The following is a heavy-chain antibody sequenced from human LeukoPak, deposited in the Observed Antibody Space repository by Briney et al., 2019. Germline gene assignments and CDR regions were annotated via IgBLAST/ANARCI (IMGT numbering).Heavy chain of an antibody. V-gene: IGHV3-53*05. J-gene: IGHJ3*02. CDR2: IYSGGST. CDR1: GFTVSSNY. D-gene: IGHD3-22*01. CDR3: AKGDYYDSSGDDAFDI. Sequence: GGSLRLSCAASGFTVSSNYMSWVRQAPGKGLGWVSVIYSGGSTYYADSVKGRFTISRDNSKNTLYLQMNSLRAEDTAVYYCAKGDYYDSSGDDAFDIWGQGTMVTVSS.